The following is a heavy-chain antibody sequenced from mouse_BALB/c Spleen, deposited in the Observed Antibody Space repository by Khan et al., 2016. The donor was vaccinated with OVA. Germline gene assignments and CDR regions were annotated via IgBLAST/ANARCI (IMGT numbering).Heavy chain of an antibody. V-gene: IGHV2-6-5*01. Sequence: VKLLESGPGLVVPSQNLSITCTVSGFSLTDYGVSWIRQPPGKGLEWLGVIWGGGTTYYNSALKSRLIISKDNSKSQVFLKMNSLQTDDTAMYYCAKGVWSYYFALDYWGQGTSVTVSS. CDR1: GFSLTDYG. CDR2: IWGGGTT. J-gene: IGHJ4*01. CDR3: AKGVWSYYFALDY. D-gene: IGHD2-10*02.